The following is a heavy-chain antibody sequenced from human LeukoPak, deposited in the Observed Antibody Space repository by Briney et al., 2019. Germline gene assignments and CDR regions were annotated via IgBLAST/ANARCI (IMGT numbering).Heavy chain of an antibody. CDR1: GGTFSSYA. J-gene: IGHJ3*02. CDR2: IIPIFGTA. Sequence: GASVKVSCKASGGTFSSYAISWVRQAPGQGLEWMGGIIPIFGTANYAQKFQGRVTITADKSTSTAYMELSSLRSEDTAVYYCAVTIFEMGAFDIWGQGTMVTVSS. D-gene: IGHD3-9*01. CDR3: AVTIFEMGAFDI. V-gene: IGHV1-69*06.